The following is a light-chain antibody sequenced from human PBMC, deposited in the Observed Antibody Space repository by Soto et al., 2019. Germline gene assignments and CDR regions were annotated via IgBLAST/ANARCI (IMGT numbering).Light chain of an antibody. V-gene: IGKV3-15*01. CDR3: QQYNNGPC. CDR1: QSVSSN. CDR2: GAS. Sequence: EIVMTQSPATLSVSPGERATLSCRASQSVSSNLAWYQQKPGQAPRLLLYGASTRATGSSARFSGSGSVTEFTLTISSLQSEDFAVYYCQQYNNGPCVGRGTDVDIK. J-gene: IGKJ3*01.